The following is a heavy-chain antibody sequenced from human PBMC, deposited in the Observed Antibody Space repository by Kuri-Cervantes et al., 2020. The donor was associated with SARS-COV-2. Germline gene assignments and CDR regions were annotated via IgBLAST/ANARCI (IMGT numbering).Heavy chain of an antibody. CDR2: IIPILGIA. CDR1: GYTFTSYG. Sequence: SVKVSCKASGYTFTSYGSSWVRQAPGQGLEWMGRIIPILGIANYAQKFQGRVTITADKSTSTAYMELSSLRSEDTAVYYCAKESGDYVRAFDIWGQGTMVTVSS. J-gene: IGHJ3*02. V-gene: IGHV1-69*04. CDR3: AKESGDYVRAFDI. D-gene: IGHD4-17*01.